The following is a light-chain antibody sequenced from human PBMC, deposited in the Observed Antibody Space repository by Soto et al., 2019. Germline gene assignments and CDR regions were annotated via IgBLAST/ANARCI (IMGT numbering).Light chain of an antibody. V-gene: IGKV3-20*01. Sequence: EIVLTQSPGTLSLSPGESATLSCRASQTVNRSYLAWYQQRPGQAPRLLIYGASSRATGIPERFSGSGSGPEFTLTISRLEPEDFAVYYCQQVGSSPITFGQGTRLEIK. CDR1: QTVNRSY. J-gene: IGKJ5*01. CDR3: QQVGSSPIT. CDR2: GAS.